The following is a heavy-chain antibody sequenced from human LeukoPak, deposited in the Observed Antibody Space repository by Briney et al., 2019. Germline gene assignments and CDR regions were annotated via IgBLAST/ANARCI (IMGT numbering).Heavy chain of an antibody. CDR1: GFTFGSYG. Sequence: PGGSLRLSCAASGFTFGSYGMHWVRQAPGKGLEWVAFIRYDGSNKYYADSVKGRFTISRDNSKNTLYLQMNSLRAEDTAVYYCAKAPGIAVAGRGPGFDYWGQGTLVTVSS. CDR3: AKAPGIAVAGRGPGFDY. V-gene: IGHV3-30*02. CDR2: IRYDGSNK. J-gene: IGHJ4*02. D-gene: IGHD6-19*01.